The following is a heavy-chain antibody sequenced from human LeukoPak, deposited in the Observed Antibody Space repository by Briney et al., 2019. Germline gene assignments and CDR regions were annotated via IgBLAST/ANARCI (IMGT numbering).Heavy chain of an antibody. D-gene: IGHD2-15*01. CDR2: ISWNSGSI. V-gene: IGHV3-9*01. CDR1: GFTFRSYG. CDR3: AKAHLLFPGDIVVVDGMDV. Sequence: PGGSLRLSCAASGFTFRSYGMHWVRQAPGKGLEWVSGISWNSGSIGYADSVKGRFTISRDNAKNSLYLQMNSLRAEDTALYYCAKAHLLFPGDIVVVDGMDVWGQGTTVTVSS. J-gene: IGHJ6*02.